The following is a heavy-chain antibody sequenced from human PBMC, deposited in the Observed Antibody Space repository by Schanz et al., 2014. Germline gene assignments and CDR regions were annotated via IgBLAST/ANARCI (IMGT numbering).Heavy chain of an antibody. V-gene: IGHV4-31*03. CDR1: GDSISSSGSY. CDR2: IYYRGST. J-gene: IGHJ3*02. Sequence: QVQLQQSGPGLVKPSQTLSLTCTVSGDSISSSGSYWTWIRQHPGKGLEWIGYIYYRGSTYYNPSLKSRVTISTDLSRNQFSLRLKSATAADTALYYCARERDALDIWGQGTMVIVSS. CDR3: ARERDALDI.